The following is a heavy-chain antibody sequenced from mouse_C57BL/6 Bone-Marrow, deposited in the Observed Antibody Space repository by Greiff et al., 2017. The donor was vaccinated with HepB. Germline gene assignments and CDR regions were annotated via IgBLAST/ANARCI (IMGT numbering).Heavy chain of an antibody. Sequence: VQLQQSGAELVRPGASVKLSCTASGFNIKDDYMHWVKQRPEQGLEWIGWIDPENGDTEYASKFQGKATITADTSSNTAYLQLSSLTSEDTAFYYCTLYYYGSSPYWYFDVWGTGTTVTVSS. CDR3: TLYYYGSSPYWYFDV. V-gene: IGHV14-4*01. J-gene: IGHJ1*03. CDR1: GFNIKDDY. CDR2: IDPENGDT. D-gene: IGHD1-1*01.